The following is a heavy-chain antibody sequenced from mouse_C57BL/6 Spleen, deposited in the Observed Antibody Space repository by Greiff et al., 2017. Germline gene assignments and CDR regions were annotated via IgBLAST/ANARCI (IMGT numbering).Heavy chain of an antibody. D-gene: IGHD1-1*01. CDR2: INPSSGYT. CDR1: GYTFTSYL. Sequence: QVQLKQSGAELAKPGASVKLSCKASGYTFTSYLMHWVKQRPGQGLEWIGYINPSSGYTKYNQKFKDKATLTADKSSSTAYMQLSSLTYEDSAVYYCARSDYYGSSYVAWFAYWGQGTLVTVSA. V-gene: IGHV1-7*01. J-gene: IGHJ3*01. CDR3: ARSDYYGSSYVAWFAY.